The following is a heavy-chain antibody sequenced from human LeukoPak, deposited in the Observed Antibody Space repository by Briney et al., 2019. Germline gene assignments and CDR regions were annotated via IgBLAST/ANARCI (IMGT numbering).Heavy chain of an antibody. Sequence: GGSLRLSCAASGFIFSSYVMNWVRQAPGKGLEWVSAISGSGGTTYYAHSVKGRFTISRDNSKNTLYLQMNSLRAEDTALYYCAKDRPMDYWGQGTLVTVSS. D-gene: IGHD2-2*01. V-gene: IGHV3-23*01. CDR3: AKDRPMDY. CDR2: ISGSGGTT. J-gene: IGHJ4*02. CDR1: GFIFSSYV.